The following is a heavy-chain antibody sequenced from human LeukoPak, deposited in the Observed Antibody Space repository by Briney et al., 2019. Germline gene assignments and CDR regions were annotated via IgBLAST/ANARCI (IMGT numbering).Heavy chain of an antibody. J-gene: IGHJ5*02. V-gene: IGHV4-39*07. CDR2: IYYSGST. CDR1: GGSISSSSYY. Sequence: PSETLSLTCTVSGGSISSSSYYWGWIRQPPGKGLEWIGSIYYSGSTYYNPSLKSRVTMSVDTSKNQFSLKLSSVTAADTAVYYCARDLGVDYGDLSGFGFDPWGQGTLVTVSS. CDR3: ARDLGVDYGDLSGFGFDP. D-gene: IGHD4-17*01.